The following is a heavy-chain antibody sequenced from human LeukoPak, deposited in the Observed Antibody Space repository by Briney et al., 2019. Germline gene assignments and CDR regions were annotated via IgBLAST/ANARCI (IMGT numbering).Heavy chain of an antibody. CDR3: ARHDRLRYFDWLLYRFSWFDP. Sequence: SETLSLTCTVSGDSISNYYWSWIRQPPGKGLEWIGYVYYSGSTNYNPSLKSRVTISVDTSKNQFSLKLSSVTAADTAVYYCARHDRLRYFDWLLYRFSWFDPWGQGTLVTVSS. V-gene: IGHV4-59*08. CDR2: VYYSGST. D-gene: IGHD3-9*01. J-gene: IGHJ5*02. CDR1: GDSISNYY.